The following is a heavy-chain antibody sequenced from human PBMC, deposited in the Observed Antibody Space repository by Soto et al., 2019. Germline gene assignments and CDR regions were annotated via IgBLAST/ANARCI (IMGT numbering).Heavy chain of an antibody. V-gene: IGHV1-69*02. CDR3: ASSYGSGYRAFDY. CDR1: GDTFNFYS. J-gene: IGHJ4*02. D-gene: IGHD3-10*01. CDR2: VNPIVSMS. Sequence: QVQLVQSAAQVKRPGSSVKVSCKASGDTFNFYSINWVRQAPGLGLEWMGRVNPIVSMSNYAQKFQGSVTMTADKSTSTGYMELSSLSSEDTAIYYCASSYGSGYRAFDYWGQGALVTVSS.